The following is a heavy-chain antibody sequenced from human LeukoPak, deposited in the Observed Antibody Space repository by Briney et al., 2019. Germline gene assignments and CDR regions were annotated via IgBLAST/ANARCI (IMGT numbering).Heavy chain of an antibody. CDR1: GGSISSSSYY. CDR3: ARGSWSGYYISLDY. D-gene: IGHD3-3*01. V-gene: IGHV4-39*07. CDR2: IYYSGST. J-gene: IGHJ4*02. Sequence: SETLSLTCTVSGGSISSSSYYWGWIRQPPGKGLEWIGSIYYSGSTYYNPSLKSRVTISVDTSKNQFSLKLSSVTAADTAVYYCARGSWSGYYISLDYWGQGTLVTVSS.